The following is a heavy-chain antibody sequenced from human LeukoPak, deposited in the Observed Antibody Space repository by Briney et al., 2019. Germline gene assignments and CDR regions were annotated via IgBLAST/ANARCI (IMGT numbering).Heavy chain of an antibody. CDR1: GYTFTGYY. D-gene: IGHD2-2*01. CDR3: ARSIVVPAVAFDY. Sequence: ASVKVSCKASGYTFTGYYMHWVRQAPGQGLEWMGWINPNSGGTNYAQKFQGRVTMTRDTSISTAYMELSRLRSDDTAVYYCARSIVVPAVAFDYWGQGTLVTVSS. J-gene: IGHJ4*02. CDR2: INPNSGGT. V-gene: IGHV1-2*02.